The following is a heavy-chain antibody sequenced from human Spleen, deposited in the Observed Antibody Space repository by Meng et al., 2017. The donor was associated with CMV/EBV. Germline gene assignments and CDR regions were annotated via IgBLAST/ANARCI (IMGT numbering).Heavy chain of an antibody. J-gene: IGHJ6*02. CDR1: GGSFSGYY. V-gene: IGHV4-34*01. D-gene: IGHD2-8*01. CDR2: INHSGST. Sequence: ESLKISCAVYGGSFSGYYWSWIRQPPGKGLEWIGEINHSGSTNYNPSLKSRVTISVDTSKNQFSLKLSSVTAADTAVYYCARASLMVYAAERKYYYYGMDVWGQGTTVTVSS. CDR3: ARASLMVYAAERKYYYYGMDV.